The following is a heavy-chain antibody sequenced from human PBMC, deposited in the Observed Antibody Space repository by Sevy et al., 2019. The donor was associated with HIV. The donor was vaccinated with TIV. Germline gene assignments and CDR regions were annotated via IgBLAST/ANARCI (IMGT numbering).Heavy chain of an antibody. D-gene: IGHD5-12*01. CDR1: GGSISAYY. CDR2: IYYTGST. CDR3: PGAPPVRSGDDSLNWFDP. Sequence: SETLSLTCTVSGGSISAYYWSWIRQPPGKALEYVGYIYYTGSTNYNPSLKNRVTMSVDTSKNQFSLKLSSVTAADTAVYYCPGAPPVRSGDDSLNWFDPWGPGTLVTVSS. V-gene: IGHV4-59*01. J-gene: IGHJ5*02.